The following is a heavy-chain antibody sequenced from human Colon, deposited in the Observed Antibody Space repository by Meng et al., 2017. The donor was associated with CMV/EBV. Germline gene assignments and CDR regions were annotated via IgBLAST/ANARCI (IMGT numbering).Heavy chain of an antibody. D-gene: IGHD2-21*01. V-gene: IGHV3-74*03. CDR3: TTGAAYCGGDCFKY. J-gene: IGHJ4*02. CDR1: GFTFSSHW. Sequence: GGSLRLSCAASGFTFSSHWMHWVRQAPGKGLVSVSRINTDGSYVTYADSVKGRFTISRDNAKNTLYLEMNSLKTEDTAVYYCTTGAAYCGGDCFKYWGQGTLVTVSS. CDR2: INTDGSYV.